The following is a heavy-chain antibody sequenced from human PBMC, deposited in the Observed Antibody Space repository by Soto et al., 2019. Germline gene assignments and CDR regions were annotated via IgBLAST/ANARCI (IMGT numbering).Heavy chain of an antibody. D-gene: IGHD3-9*01. Sequence: SETLSLTCIVSGDSISSYYWSWIRQPPGKGLEWIGYIYYSGTTNYNPSLKSRVTISLDRSKNQFSLKLSSVTAADTAVYYCGRKMTGYKGGYYYNWDVGGKGTRVTVSS. CDR1: GDSISSYY. CDR2: IYYSGTT. CDR3: GRKMTGYKGGYYYNWDV. J-gene: IGHJ6*03. V-gene: IGHV4-59*08.